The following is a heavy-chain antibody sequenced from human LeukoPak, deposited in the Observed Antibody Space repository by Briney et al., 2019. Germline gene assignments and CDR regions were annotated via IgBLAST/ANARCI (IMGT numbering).Heavy chain of an antibody. Sequence: GASVKVSCKASGYTFTSYDINRVRQATGQGLEWMGWMNPNSGNTGYAQKFQGRVTMTRNTSISTAYMELSSLRSEDTAVYYCARGRYYYDSSGYYYGGDFDYWGQGTLVTVSS. CDR1: GYTFTSYD. D-gene: IGHD3-22*01. J-gene: IGHJ4*02. V-gene: IGHV1-8*01. CDR3: ARGRYYYDSSGYYYGGDFDY. CDR2: MNPNSGNT.